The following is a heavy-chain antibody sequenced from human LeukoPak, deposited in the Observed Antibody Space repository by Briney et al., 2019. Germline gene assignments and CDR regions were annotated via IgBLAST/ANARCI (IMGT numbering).Heavy chain of an antibody. D-gene: IGHD3-10*01. CDR1: GGTFSSYA. V-gene: IGHV1-69*13. J-gene: IGHJ4*02. CDR2: IIPIFGTA. Sequence: GASVKVSCKASGGTFSSYAISWVRQAPGQGLEWMGGIIPIFGTANYAQKFQGRVTITADESTSTAYMELSSLRSEDTAVYYCARGVEPTYYYGSGSYRADYWGQGTLVTVSS. CDR3: ARGVEPTYYYGSGSYRADY.